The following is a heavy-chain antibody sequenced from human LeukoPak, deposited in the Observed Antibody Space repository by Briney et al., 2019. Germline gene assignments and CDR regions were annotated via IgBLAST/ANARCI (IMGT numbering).Heavy chain of an antibody. V-gene: IGHV4-59*01. CDR2: VYYSGST. CDR3: ARVSYYDFWSGYYIET. J-gene: IGHJ5*02. CDR1: GGSFSGYY. Sequence: PSETLSLTCAVYGGSFSGYYWSWIRQPPGKGLEWIGYVYYSGSTNYNPSLKSRVTISVDTSKNQFSLKLSSVTAADTAVYYCARVSYYDFWSGYYIETWGQGTLVTVSS. D-gene: IGHD3-3*01.